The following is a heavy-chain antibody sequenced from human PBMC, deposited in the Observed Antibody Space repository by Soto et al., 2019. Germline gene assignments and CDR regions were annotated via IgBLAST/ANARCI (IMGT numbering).Heavy chain of an antibody. CDR3: ARGNSGYDNAFDI. D-gene: IGHD5-12*01. CDR2: INPNSGGT. J-gene: IGHJ3*02. Sequence: ASVKVSCKASGYTFTGYYMHWVRQAPGQGLEWMGWINPNSGGTNYAQKFQGWVTMTRDTSISTAYMELSRLRSDDTAVYYCARGNSGYDNAFDIWGQGTMVTVSS. V-gene: IGHV1-2*04. CDR1: GYTFTGYY.